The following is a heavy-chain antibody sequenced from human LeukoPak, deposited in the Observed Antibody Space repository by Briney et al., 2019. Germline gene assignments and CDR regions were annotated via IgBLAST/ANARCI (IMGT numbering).Heavy chain of an antibody. D-gene: IGHD3-22*01. J-gene: IGHJ4*02. Sequence: PGGSLRLSCAASGFTFSNAWMSWVRQAPGKRLEWVGRIKSKTDGGTTDYAAPVKGRFMISRDDSKNTLNLQMNSLKTEDTAVYYCTTSETYYDSSGPLDYWGQGNLVTVSS. V-gene: IGHV3-15*01. CDR2: IKSKTDGGTT. CDR1: GFTFSNAW. CDR3: TTSETYYDSSGPLDY.